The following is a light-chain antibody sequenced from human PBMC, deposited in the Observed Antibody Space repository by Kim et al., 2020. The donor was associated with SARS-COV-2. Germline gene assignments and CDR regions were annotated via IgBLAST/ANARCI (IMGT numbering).Light chain of an antibody. CDR2: DVR. J-gene: IGLJ1*01. V-gene: IGLV2-14*03. CDR1: SSDIGGSDY. Sequence: QSALTQPASVSGSPGQSITIPCTGTSSDIGGSDYVSWYQQHPGKAPKLIISDVRDRPSGISNRFSGSKSGNTASLIITGLQAGDEADYFCFSYTSSGTYVFGGATKVTVL. CDR3: FSYTSSGTYV.